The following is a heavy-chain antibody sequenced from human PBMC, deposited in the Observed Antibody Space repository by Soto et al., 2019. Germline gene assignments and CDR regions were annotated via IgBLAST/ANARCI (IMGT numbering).Heavy chain of an antibody. Sequence: PGGSLRLSCAASGFTFSSYAMSWVRQAPGKGLEWVSAISGSGGSTYYADSVKGRFTISRDNSKNTLYLQMNSLRAEDTAVYYCAKGSWFGELFRLLDYWGQGTLVTVSS. D-gene: IGHD3-10*01. CDR3: AKGSWFGELFRLLDY. CDR1: GFTFSSYA. J-gene: IGHJ4*02. V-gene: IGHV3-23*01. CDR2: ISGSGGST.